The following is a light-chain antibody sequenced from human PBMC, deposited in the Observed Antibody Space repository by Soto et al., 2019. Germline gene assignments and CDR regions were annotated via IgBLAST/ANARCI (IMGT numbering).Light chain of an antibody. CDR3: QQYNSYSWK. Sequence: DIQMTQSPSSLSASVEDRVIITCRASQSISNHLNWYQQKPGKAPKLLIFAASSLQSGVPSRFSGSGSGTEFTLTISSLQPDDFATYYCQQYNSYSWKFGQGTKVDIK. CDR1: QSISNH. V-gene: IGKV1-39*01. CDR2: AAS. J-gene: IGKJ1*01.